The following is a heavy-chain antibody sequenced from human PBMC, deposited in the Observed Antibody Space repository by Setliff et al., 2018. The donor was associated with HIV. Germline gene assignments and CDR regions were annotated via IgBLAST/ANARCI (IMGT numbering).Heavy chain of an antibody. Sequence: SETLSLTCSVSGGSISSYYWTWVRQPPGKGLEWVGQIYYNGKTDYNPSLKSRLIMSVDRSNNQFSLGLTSVTAADTAVYYCATVRGDDPETYPNFAYWGQGVQVTVSS. V-gene: IGHV4-59*08. CDR2: IYYNGKT. CDR3: ATVRGDDPETYPNFAY. D-gene: IGHD4-4*01. CDR1: GGSISSYY. J-gene: IGHJ4*02.